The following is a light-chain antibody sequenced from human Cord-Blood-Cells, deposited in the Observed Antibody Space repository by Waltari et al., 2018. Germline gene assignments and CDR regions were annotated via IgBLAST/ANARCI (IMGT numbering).Light chain of an antibody. Sequence: QSALTQPPSVSGSPGQSVTISCTGTRSDVGSYNRVSWYQQPPGTAPKLMIYEVSNRPSGVPDRFSGSKSDNTASLTISGLQAEDEADYYCSSYTSSSTVVFGGGTKLTVL. V-gene: IGLV2-18*02. J-gene: IGLJ2*01. CDR3: SSYTSSSTVV. CDR1: RSDVGSYNR. CDR2: EVS.